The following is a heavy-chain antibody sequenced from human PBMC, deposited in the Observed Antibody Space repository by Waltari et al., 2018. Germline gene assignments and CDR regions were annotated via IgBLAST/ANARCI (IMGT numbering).Heavy chain of an antibody. CDR2: LYYSGST. CDR1: GGSITNYY. CDR3: ARDFDPDTRGHFGP. V-gene: IGHV4-59*01. J-gene: IGHJ5*02. Sequence: QVQLQESGPGLVKPSETLSLTCTVSGGSITNYYWNWIRQPPGGALEWIEYLYYSGSTQYNPSLQSRVTISRHTSKNQFSPKLSSVTAADTAIYYCARDFDPDTRGHFGPWGQGPLVTVSS. D-gene: IGHD3-9*01.